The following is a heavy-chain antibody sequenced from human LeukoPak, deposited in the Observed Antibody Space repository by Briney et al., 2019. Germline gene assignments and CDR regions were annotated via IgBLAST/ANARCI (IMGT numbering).Heavy chain of an antibody. J-gene: IGHJ4*02. CDR2: INPSGGST. CDR1: GYTFTSYY. CDR3: ARDHQYCSGGSCYSNFDY. D-gene: IGHD2-15*01. Sequence: GASVKVSCKASGYTFTSYYMHWVRQAPGRGLEWMGIINPSGGSTSYAQKFQGRVTMTRDTSTSTVYMELSSLRSEDTAVYYCARDHQYCSGGSCYSNFDYWGQGTLVTVSS. V-gene: IGHV1-46*01.